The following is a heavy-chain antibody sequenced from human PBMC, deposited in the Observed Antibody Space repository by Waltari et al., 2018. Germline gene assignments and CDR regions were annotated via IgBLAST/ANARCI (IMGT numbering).Heavy chain of an antibody. V-gene: IGHV1-69*15. J-gene: IGHJ6*02. CDR3: ARNPSSAAAGTIPFDYYGMDV. CDR1: GGTFSSYA. CDR2: IIPIFGTA. D-gene: IGHD6-13*01. Sequence: QVQLVQSGAEVKKPGSSVKVSCKASGGTFSSYAISWVRQAPGQGLDWMGRIIPIFGTANYAQKFQGRVTITADESTSTAYMELSSLRSEDTAVYYCARNPSSAAAGTIPFDYYGMDVWGQGTTVTVSS.